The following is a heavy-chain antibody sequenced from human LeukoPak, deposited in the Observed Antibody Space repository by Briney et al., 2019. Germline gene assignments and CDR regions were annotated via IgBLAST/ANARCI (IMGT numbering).Heavy chain of an antibody. CDR3: ARGTYSGTYYGWFYFDY. V-gene: IGHV3-11*01. Sequence: GGSLRLSCAASGFTFSDYYMSRIRQAPGKGLEWVSYISSSGSTIYYADSVKGRFTISRDNAKNSLSLQMNSLRAEDTAVYYCARGTYSGTYYGWFYFDYWGPGTLVTVSS. J-gene: IGHJ4*02. CDR2: ISSSGSTI. D-gene: IGHD1-26*01. CDR1: GFTFSDYY.